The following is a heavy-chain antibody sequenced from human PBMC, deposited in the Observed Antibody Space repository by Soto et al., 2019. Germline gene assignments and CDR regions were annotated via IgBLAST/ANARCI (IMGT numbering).Heavy chain of an antibody. D-gene: IGHD2-15*01. J-gene: IGHJ4*02. CDR3: AKAPRYCSGGSCYPKDY. V-gene: IGHV3-30*18. Sequence: VQLLESGGGLVQPGGSLRLSCAASGFTFSSYGMHWVRQAPGKGLEWVAVISYDGSNKYYADSVKGRFTISRDNSKNTLYLQMNSLRAEDTAVYYCAKAPRYCSGGSCYPKDYWGQGTLVTVSS. CDR2: ISYDGSNK. CDR1: GFTFSSYG.